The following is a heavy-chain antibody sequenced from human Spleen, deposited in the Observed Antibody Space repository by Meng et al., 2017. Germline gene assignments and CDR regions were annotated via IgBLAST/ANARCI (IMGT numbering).Heavy chain of an antibody. CDR1: GFTFDDYA. J-gene: IGHJ4*02. D-gene: IGHD6-13*01. V-gene: IGHV3-43D*03. CDR2: ISWDGGST. CDR3: ARVRDNTWYGNYFDY. Sequence: GESLKISCAASGFTFDDYAMHWVRQAPGKGLEWVSLISWDGGSTYYADSVKGRFTISRDNAKNSLYLQMNSLKTEDTAVYYCARVRDNTWYGNYFDYWGLGTLVTVSS.